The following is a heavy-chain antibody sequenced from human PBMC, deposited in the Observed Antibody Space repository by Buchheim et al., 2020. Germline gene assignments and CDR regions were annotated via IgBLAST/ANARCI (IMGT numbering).Heavy chain of an antibody. CDR2: IYYSGST. CDR3: ARDLMVRGAYNWFDP. Sequence: QVQLQESGPGLVKPSQTLSLTCTVSGGSISSGDYYWSWIRQPPGKGLEWIGYIYYSGSTYYNPSLKRRVTISVETSKNKFSLKLSSVTAADTAVYYCARDLMVRGAYNWFDPWGQGTL. V-gene: IGHV4-30-4*01. D-gene: IGHD3-10*01. J-gene: IGHJ5*02. CDR1: GGSISSGDYY.